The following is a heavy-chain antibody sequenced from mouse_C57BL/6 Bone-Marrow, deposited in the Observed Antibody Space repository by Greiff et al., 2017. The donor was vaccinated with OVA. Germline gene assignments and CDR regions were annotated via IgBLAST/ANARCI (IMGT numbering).Heavy chain of an antibody. J-gene: IGHJ2*01. CDR1: GFNIKDDY. D-gene: IGHD2-2*01. V-gene: IGHV14-4*01. Sequence: EVQRVESGAELVRPGASVKLSCTASGFNIKDDYMHWVKQRPEQGLEWIGWIDPENGDTEYASKFQGKATITADTSSNTAYLQLSSLTSEDTAVYYCTTREVTTFDYWGQGTTLTVSS. CDR2: IDPENGDT. CDR3: TTREVTTFDY.